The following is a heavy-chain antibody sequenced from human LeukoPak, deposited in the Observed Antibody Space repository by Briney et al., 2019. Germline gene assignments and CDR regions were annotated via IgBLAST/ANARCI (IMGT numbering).Heavy chain of an antibody. CDR1: GFTVSSNY. J-gene: IGHJ6*02. Sequence: YPGGSLRLSCAASGFTVSSNYMSWVRQAPGKGLEWVSVIYSGGSTYYADSVKGRFTISRDNSKNTLYLQMNSLRAEDTAVYYCAKDRVDTGIYYYYYGMDVWGQGTTVTVSS. D-gene: IGHD5-18*01. V-gene: IGHV3-53*05. CDR2: IYSGGST. CDR3: AKDRVDTGIYYYYYGMDV.